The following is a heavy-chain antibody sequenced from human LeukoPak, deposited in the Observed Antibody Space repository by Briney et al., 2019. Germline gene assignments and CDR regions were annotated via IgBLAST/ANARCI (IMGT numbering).Heavy chain of an antibody. D-gene: IGHD5-18*01. CDR1: GFTFSSYW. CDR3: ARTVDTAMVTPYFDY. V-gene: IGHV3-7*01. Sequence: GGSLRLSCAASGFTFSSYWMSWVRQAPGKGLEWVANIKQDGSEKYYVDSVKGRFTISRDNSKNTLYLQMNSLRAEDTAVYYCARTVDTAMVTPYFDYWGQGTLVTVSS. J-gene: IGHJ4*02. CDR2: IKQDGSEK.